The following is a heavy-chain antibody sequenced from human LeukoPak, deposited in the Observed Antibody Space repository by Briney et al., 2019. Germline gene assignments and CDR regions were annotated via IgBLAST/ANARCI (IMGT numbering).Heavy chain of an antibody. CDR3: ARQTAYYYGSGSYYNRPYFDY. Sequence: SETLSLTCTVSGGSISSSSYYWGWIRQPPGKGLEWIGSIYYSGSTYYNPSLKSRVTISVDTSKNQFSLKLSSVTAADTAVYYCARQTAYYYGSGSYYNRPYFDYWGQGTLVPVSS. D-gene: IGHD3-10*01. CDR1: GGSISSSSYY. CDR2: IYYSGST. V-gene: IGHV4-39*01. J-gene: IGHJ4*02.